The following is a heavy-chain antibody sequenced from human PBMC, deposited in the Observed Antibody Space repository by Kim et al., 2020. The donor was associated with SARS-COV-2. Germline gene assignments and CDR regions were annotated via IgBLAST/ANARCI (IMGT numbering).Heavy chain of an antibody. CDR2: ISSSSSYT. CDR1: GFTFSDYY. D-gene: IGHD6-19*01. J-gene: IGHJ3*02. Sequence: GGSLRLSCAASGFTFSDYYMSWIRQAPGKGLEWVSYISSSSSYTNYADSVKGRFTISRDNAKNSLYLQMNSLRAEDTAVYYCAREVMAGAPAFDIWGQGTMVTVSS. V-gene: IGHV3-11*05. CDR3: AREVMAGAPAFDI.